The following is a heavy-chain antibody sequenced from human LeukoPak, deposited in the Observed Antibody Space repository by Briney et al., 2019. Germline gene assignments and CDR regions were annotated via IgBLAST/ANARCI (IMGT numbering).Heavy chain of an antibody. CDR2: ISSSGTS. J-gene: IGHJ4*02. V-gene: IGHV4-4*07. Sequence: SETLSLTCSVSGGSNNYYYWTWIRQPAGKGLEWIGRISSSGTSNYTPSLRSRVTLSIDMSENQFSLKLSSVTAADTAVYLCAREGCSGGVCYFDYWGRGTLVTVSS. CDR1: GGSNNYYY. CDR3: AREGCSGGVCYFDY. D-gene: IGHD2-15*01.